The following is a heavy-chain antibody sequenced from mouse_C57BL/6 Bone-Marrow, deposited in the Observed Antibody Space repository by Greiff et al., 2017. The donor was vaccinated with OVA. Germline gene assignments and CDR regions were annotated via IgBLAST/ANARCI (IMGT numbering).Heavy chain of an antibody. CDR1: GYTFTSYW. CDR2: IDPSDSYT. CDR3: ARYGSSPHWYFDV. J-gene: IGHJ1*03. D-gene: IGHD1-1*01. Sequence: QVQLQQPGAELVMPGASVKLSCKASGYTFTSYWMHWVKQRPGQGLEWIGEIDPSDSYTNYNQQFKGKSTLTVDKSSSTAYMQLSSLTSEDSAVYYCARYGSSPHWYFDVWGTGTTVTVSS. V-gene: IGHV1-69*01.